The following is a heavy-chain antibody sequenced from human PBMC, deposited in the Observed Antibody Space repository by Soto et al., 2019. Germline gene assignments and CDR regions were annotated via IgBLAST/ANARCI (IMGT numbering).Heavy chain of an antibody. CDR3: ARDPMGRYYGSGSYYFDY. V-gene: IGHV3-30-3*01. Sequence: VQLVESGGGVVQPGRSLRLSCAASGFSFSSYAMHWVRQAPGKGLEWVAVISYDGSNKYYADSVKGRFTISRDNSKNTLYLQMYSLRAEDTAVYYCARDPMGRYYGSGSYYFDYWGQGTLVTASS. D-gene: IGHD3-10*01. CDR2: ISYDGSNK. J-gene: IGHJ4*02. CDR1: GFSFSSYA.